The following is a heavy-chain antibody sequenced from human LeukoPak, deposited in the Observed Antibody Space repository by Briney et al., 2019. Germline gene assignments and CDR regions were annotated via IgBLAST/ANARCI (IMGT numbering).Heavy chain of an antibody. J-gene: IGHJ4*02. CDR3: ARDYCNNPTCHTREFDY. CDR2: ISGYNGNT. CDR1: GYTFTSYG. D-gene: IGHD2/OR15-2a*01. Sequence: ASVKVSCKASGYTFTSYGISWVRQAPGQGLEWMGWISGYNGNTIYAQKLQGGVSMTTDTSTSTAYMDLRSLRSDDTAVYYCARDYCNNPTCHTREFDYWGQGTLVIVSS. V-gene: IGHV1-18*01.